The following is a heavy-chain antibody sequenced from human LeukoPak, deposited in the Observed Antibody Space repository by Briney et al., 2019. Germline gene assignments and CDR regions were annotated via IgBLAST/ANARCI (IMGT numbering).Heavy chain of an antibody. CDR1: GGAFSGYY. J-gene: IGHJ5*02. CDR2: INHSGST. Sequence: SETLSLTCAVYGGAFSGYYWCWIRKPPGKGLEWIGEINHSGSTNYNPSLKSRVTISVDTSKNQFSLKLSSVTAADTAVYYCARGLAPWGQGTLVTVSS. CDR3: ARGLAP. V-gene: IGHV4-34*01.